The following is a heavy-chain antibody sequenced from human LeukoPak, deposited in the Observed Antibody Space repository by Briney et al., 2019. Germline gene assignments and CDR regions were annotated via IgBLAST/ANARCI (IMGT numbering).Heavy chain of an antibody. D-gene: IGHD6-13*01. Sequence: ASVKVSCKASGYTFTGYYMHWVRQAPGQGLEWMGWINPNSGGTNYAQKFQGRVTMTRDTSISTAYMELSRLRSDDTAIYYCATTSSSWVEGAFDIWGQGTMVTVSS. CDR1: GYTFTGYY. V-gene: IGHV1-2*02. J-gene: IGHJ3*02. CDR3: ATTSSSWVEGAFDI. CDR2: INPNSGGT.